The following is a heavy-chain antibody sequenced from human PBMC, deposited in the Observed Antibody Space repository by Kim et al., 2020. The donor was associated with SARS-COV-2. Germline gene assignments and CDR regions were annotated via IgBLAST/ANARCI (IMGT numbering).Heavy chain of an antibody. CDR1: GYSFTSYW. CDR2: IYPGDSDT. D-gene: IGHD6-6*01. J-gene: IGHJ4*02. Sequence: GESLKISCKGSGYSFTSYWIGWVRQMPGKGLEWMGIIYPGDSDTRYSPSFQGQVTISADKSISTAYLQWSSLKASDTAMYYCARHMAPQYSSSSRGFDYWGQGTLVTVSS. CDR3: ARHMAPQYSSSSRGFDY. V-gene: IGHV5-51*01.